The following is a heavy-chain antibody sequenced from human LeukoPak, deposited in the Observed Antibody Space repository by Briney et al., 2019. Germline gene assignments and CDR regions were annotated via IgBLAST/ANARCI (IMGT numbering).Heavy chain of an antibody. CDR2: INHSGST. V-gene: IGHV4-34*01. D-gene: IGHD2-2*02. J-gene: IGHJ4*02. CDR1: GGSFSGYY. CDR3: TPSGYCGPTTCYKVAIDF. Sequence: SETLSLTCAVYGGSFSGYYWSWIRQPPGKGLEWIGEINHSGSTNYNPSLKSRVTISVDTSKNQFSLKLSSVTAADTAVYCATPSGYCGPTTCYKVAIDFWGRGTLVTVSS.